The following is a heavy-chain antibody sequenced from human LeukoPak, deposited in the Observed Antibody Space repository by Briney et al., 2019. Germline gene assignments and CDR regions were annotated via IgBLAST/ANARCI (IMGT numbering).Heavy chain of an antibody. CDR2: IRSKENTYAT. CDR1: GFTFSSYA. J-gene: IGHJ4*02. CDR3: TTTYYYDSSGYTLDY. Sequence: GGSLRLSCAASGFTFSSYAMHWVRQASGKGLEWVGRIRSKENTYATSYAASVKGRFTISRDDSKKTAYLQMNSLKTEDTAVYYCTTTYYYDSSGYTLDYWGQGTLVTVSS. D-gene: IGHD3-22*01. V-gene: IGHV3-73*01.